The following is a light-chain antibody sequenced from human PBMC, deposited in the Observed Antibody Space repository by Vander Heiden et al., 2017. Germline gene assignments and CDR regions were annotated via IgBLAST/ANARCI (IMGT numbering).Light chain of an antibody. CDR3: QVWDSSSDHPV. CDR1: NIGSRS. V-gene: IGLV3-21*02. J-gene: IGLJ3*02. Sequence: SYVLSHPPSVSVAPGQPARLPRWGNNIGSRSVHWCQKKPGQAAVLVVYDDSDRPSGTPERCSGANTGNTATLTISRVEAGDEADYYCQVWDSSSDHPVFGGGTKLTVL. CDR2: DDS.